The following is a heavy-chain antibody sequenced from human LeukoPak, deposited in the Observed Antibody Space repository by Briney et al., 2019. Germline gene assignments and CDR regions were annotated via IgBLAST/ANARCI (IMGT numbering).Heavy chain of an antibody. CDR2: IYTSGST. V-gene: IGHV4-4*07. CDR1: GGPISSYY. CDR3: ARWKSVAGTRYYFDY. Sequence: SETLSLTCSVSGGPISSYYWSWIRQPAGKGLEWIGRIYTSGSTNYNPSLQSRVTMSVDTSKNQFSLRLSSVTAADTAVYYCARWKSVAGTRYYFDYWGQGTLVTVSS. J-gene: IGHJ4*02. D-gene: IGHD6-19*01.